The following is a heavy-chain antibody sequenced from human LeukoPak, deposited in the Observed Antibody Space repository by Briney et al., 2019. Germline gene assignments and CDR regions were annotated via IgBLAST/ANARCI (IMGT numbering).Heavy chain of an antibody. CDR2: INPNSGGT. CDR3: ARGWQQLDSVWFDP. J-gene: IGHJ5*02. CDR1: GYTFTGYY. V-gene: IGHV1-2*02. D-gene: IGHD6-13*01. Sequence: ASVKVSCKASGYTFTGYYMHWVRQAPGQGLEWMGWINPNSGGTNYAQKFQGRVTMTRDTSISTAYMELGRLRSDDTAVYYCARGWQQLDSVWFDPWGQGTLVTVSS.